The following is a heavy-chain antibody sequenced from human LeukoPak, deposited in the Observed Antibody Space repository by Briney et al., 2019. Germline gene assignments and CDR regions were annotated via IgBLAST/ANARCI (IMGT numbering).Heavy chain of an antibody. CDR2: ISGSGGRT. Sequence: GGSLRLSCAASGFTFSTYAMSWVRQAPGKGLEWVSTISGSGGRTYFADSVRGRFTISRDNSKNTLYVQMNSLRAEDTAVYYCAKEGYSRGYYSYYYMDVWGKGTTVTVSS. D-gene: IGHD6-13*01. CDR1: GFTFSTYA. J-gene: IGHJ6*03. CDR3: AKEGYSRGYYSYYYMDV. V-gene: IGHV3-23*01.